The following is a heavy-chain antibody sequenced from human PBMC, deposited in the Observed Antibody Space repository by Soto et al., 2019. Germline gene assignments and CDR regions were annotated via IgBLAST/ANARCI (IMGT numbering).Heavy chain of an antibody. J-gene: IGHJ5*02. CDR1: GYTFTGYY. CDR2: INPNSGGT. Sequence: ASVKVSCKASGYTFTGYYTHWVRQAPGQGLEWMGWINPNSGGTNYAQKFQGWVTMTRDTSIRTAYMELSRLRSDDTAVYYCARGGHIVVVTAIHWFDPWGQGTLVTVSS. CDR3: ARGGHIVVVTAIHWFDP. V-gene: IGHV1-2*04. D-gene: IGHD2-21*02.